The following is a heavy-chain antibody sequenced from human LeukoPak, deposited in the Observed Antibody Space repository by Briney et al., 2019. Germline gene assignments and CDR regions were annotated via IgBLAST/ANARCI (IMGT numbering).Heavy chain of an antibody. D-gene: IGHD4-23*01. V-gene: IGHV1-69*13. Sequence: GASVKVSCKASGGTFSSYAISWVRQAPGQGLEWMGGIIPIFGTANYAQKFQGRVTITADESTSTAYMDLGSLRSEDTAVYYCARDLPFGGNSDLVFRGDAFDIWGQGTMVTVSS. CDR3: ARDLPFGGNSDLVFRGDAFDI. CDR2: IIPIFGTA. CDR1: GGTFSSYA. J-gene: IGHJ3*02.